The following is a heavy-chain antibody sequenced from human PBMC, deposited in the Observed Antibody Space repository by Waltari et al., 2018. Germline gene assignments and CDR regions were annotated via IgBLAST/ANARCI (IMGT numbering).Heavy chain of an antibody. Sequence: EVQLVQSGAEVKKPGESLKISCKGSGYSFTSYWIGWVRQMPGKGLEWRGIIYPGDSDTRYSPSFQGQVTISADKSISTAYLQWSSLKASDTAMYYCARQVAVAGPGAHDAFDIWGQGTMVTVSS. D-gene: IGHD6-19*01. J-gene: IGHJ3*02. CDR3: ARQVAVAGPGAHDAFDI. CDR1: GYSFTSYW. CDR2: IYPGDSDT. V-gene: IGHV5-51*01.